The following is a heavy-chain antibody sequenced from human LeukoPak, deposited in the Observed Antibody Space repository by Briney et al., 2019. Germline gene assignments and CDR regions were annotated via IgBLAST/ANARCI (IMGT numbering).Heavy chain of an antibody. Sequence: GGSLRLSCAASGFTVSSNYMAWVRQAPGKGLEWVSFINSGGATYYADSVKGRFTISRDNSKNTLYLQMNSLRVEDTAIYYCARGIGVDYWGQGTLVTISP. V-gene: IGHV3-66*01. D-gene: IGHD2/OR15-2a*01. CDR3: ARGIGVDY. CDR1: GFTVSSNY. J-gene: IGHJ4*02. CDR2: INSGGAT.